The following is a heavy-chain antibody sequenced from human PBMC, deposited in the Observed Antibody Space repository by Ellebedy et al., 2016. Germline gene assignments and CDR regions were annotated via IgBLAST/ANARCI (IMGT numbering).Heavy chain of an antibody. CDR1: GGSISSSSYY. D-gene: IGHD1-1*01. J-gene: IGHJ4*02. CDR2: IYYSGSA. V-gene: IGHV4-39*01. Sequence: GSLRLSXTVSGGSISSSSYYWGWIRQPPGKGLEWIGSIYYSGSANYNPSLKSRVTISADTSKNQFSLKLSSVTAADTAVYYCARRSYDWNYLDYWGQGTLVTVSS. CDR3: ARRSYDWNYLDY.